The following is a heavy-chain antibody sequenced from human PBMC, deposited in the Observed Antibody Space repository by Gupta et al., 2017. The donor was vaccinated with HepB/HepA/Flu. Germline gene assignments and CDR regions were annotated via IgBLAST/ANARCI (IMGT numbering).Heavy chain of an antibody. V-gene: IGHV3-48*03. CDR2: ISNSGNST. CDR3: EGEGVAVYYSYSYSGMD. CDR1: GFTFRHYT. J-gene: IGHJ6*01. D-gene: IGHD3-22*01. Sequence: EVQLVESGGGLAQPGGSLRLSCAASGFTFRHYTMNWVRQAPGKGVEGVAYISNSGNSTSYDDTVKVRFIITRDTAKNALYCETNCLSAAAMTLSYCEGEGVAVYYSYSYSGMD.